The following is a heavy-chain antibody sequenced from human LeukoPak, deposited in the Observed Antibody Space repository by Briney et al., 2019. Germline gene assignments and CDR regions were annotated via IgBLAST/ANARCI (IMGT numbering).Heavy chain of an antibody. CDR2: ISYSGST. V-gene: IGHV4-59*11. CDR3: ARDGEGDEGWDY. J-gene: IGHJ4*02. CDR1: GVSIRSHY. D-gene: IGHD7-27*01. Sequence: SETLSLTCTVSGVSIRSHYWIWIRQPPGKGLEWIGHISYSGSTNYNPSLKSRVTISVDTSKNQFSLRLSSVTAADAAVYYCARDGEGDEGWDYWGQGTLVTVSS.